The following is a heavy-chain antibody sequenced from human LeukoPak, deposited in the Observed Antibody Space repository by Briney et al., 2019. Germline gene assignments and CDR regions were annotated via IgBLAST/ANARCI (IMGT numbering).Heavy chain of an antibody. Sequence: PSETLSLTCTVSGGSISSSSYYWGWIRQPPGKGLEWIGSIYYSGSTYYNPSLKSRVTISVDTSKNQFSLKLSSVTAADTAVYYCARMTTGGDSSGWYRPAGQFLIGFDYWGQGTLVTVSS. D-gene: IGHD6-19*01. CDR2: IYYSGST. CDR1: GGSISSSSYY. V-gene: IGHV4-39*07. CDR3: ARMTTGGDSSGWYRPAGQFLIGFDY. J-gene: IGHJ4*02.